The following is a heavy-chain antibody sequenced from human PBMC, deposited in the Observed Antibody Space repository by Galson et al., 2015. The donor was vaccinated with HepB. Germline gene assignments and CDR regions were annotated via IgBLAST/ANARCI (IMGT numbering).Heavy chain of an antibody. Sequence: SLRLSCAASGFTFSDYYMSWIRLAPGKGLEWLSYITSSSIHTNYEDSVRGRFTISRDNPKNSLYLQMNSLRAEDTAVCYCARVYYAGTYFFDYWGQGTLVTVSS. CDR2: ITSSSIHT. V-gene: IGHV3-11*05. CDR1: GFTFSDYY. CDR3: ARVYYAGTYFFDY. J-gene: IGHJ4*02. D-gene: IGHD1-26*01.